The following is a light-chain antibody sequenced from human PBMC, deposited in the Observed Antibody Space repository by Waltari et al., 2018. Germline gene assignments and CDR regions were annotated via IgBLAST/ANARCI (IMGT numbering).Light chain of an antibody. Sequence: SYVLTQPPSASVSPGKTARITCGGHNLGTRTVNWYQQKPGHATVLVIRYDSTRPSGIPERFSASDSGNTATLTISRVEAGDEADYYCQVWHTTSDPYVVFGGVTKLTVL. V-gene: IGLV3-21*04. CDR3: QVWHTTSDPYVV. J-gene: IGLJ2*01. CDR2: YDS. CDR1: NLGTRT.